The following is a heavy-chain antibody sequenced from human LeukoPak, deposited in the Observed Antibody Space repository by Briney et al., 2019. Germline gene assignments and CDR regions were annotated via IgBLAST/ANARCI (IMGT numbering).Heavy chain of an antibody. Sequence: PSETLSLTCAVYGGSFSGYYWSWIRQPPGKGLEWIGELNHSGSTSYNPSLKSRVTISVDTSKNQFSLKLSSVTAADTAVYYCARVLRAQRGSYFFDYWGQGTLVTVSS. CDR2: LNHSGST. CDR3: ARVLRAQRGSYFFDY. D-gene: IGHD3-10*01. J-gene: IGHJ4*02. V-gene: IGHV4-34*01. CDR1: GGSFSGYY.